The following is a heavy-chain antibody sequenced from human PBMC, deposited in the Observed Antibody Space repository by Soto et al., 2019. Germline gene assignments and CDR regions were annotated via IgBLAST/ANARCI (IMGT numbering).Heavy chain of an antibody. V-gene: IGHV4-59*01. Sequence: TSETLSLTCAVSGYSISSYYCMWIRQPPGKALESIGYLYYGRSANYNPSLKSRVTMSVDTSTNQCSLTLSSMTAADTAVYYCALRSMSVVPEYWGQGTLVTVSS. CDR1: GYSISSYY. J-gene: IGHJ4*02. CDR2: LYYGRSA. CDR3: ALRSMSVVPEY. D-gene: IGHD3-22*01.